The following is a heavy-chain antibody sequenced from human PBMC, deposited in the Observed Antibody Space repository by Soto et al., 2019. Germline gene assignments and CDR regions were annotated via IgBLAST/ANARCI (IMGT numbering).Heavy chain of an antibody. CDR2: IYYSGST. CDR1: GGSISSGGYY. J-gene: IGHJ3*02. V-gene: IGHV4-31*03. CDR3: AKRQWSEYAFDI. D-gene: IGHD2-8*01. Sequence: SETLSLTCTVSGGSISSGGYYWSWIRQHPGKGLEWIGYIYYSGSTYYNPSLKSRVTISVDTSKNQFSLKLSSVTAEDTAVYYCAKRQWSEYAFDIWGQGTMVTVSS.